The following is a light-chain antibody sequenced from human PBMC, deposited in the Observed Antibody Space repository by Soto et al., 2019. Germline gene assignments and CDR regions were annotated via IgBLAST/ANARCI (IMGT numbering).Light chain of an antibody. J-gene: IGKJ5*01. Sequence: EIVLTQSPATLSLSPGERVALSCRASQSVGSHLAWYQQKPGQAPRLLIYDASSRATGIPARFSGSGSGTDFTLTISSLESVDFAVYYCQHRTNWPPVTFGQGTRLDVK. V-gene: IGKV3-11*01. CDR2: DAS. CDR1: QSVGSH. CDR3: QHRTNWPPVT.